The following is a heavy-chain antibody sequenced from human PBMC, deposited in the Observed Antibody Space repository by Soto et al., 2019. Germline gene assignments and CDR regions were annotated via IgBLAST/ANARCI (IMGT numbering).Heavy chain of an antibody. D-gene: IGHD6-19*01. CDR3: ARGWGAVADY. V-gene: IGHV4-34*01. CDR1: GGSFTGYY. Sequence: QVQLQQWGAGLLKPSETLSLTCAVYGGSFTGYYWSWIRQPPGKGLEWIGEINHSGRTNYNPSLKSRVTISVDTSKNQFSLKLSSVTAAYTAVYYCARGWGAVADYWGQVTLGTVSS. CDR2: INHSGRT. J-gene: IGHJ4*02.